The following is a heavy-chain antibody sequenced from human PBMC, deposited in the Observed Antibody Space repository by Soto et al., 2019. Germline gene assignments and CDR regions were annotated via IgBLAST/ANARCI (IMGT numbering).Heavy chain of an antibody. V-gene: IGHV3-66*01. D-gene: IGHD4-17*01. Sequence: EVQLVESGGGLVQPGGSLRLSCAASGFTVSSNYMSWVRQAPGKGLEWVSVIYSGGSTYYADSVKGRFTISRDNSKNTLYLQMNSLRAEDTAVYYCARGLTTVIRGMGQNNRQIDYWGQGTLVTVSS. CDR1: GFTVSSNY. CDR3: ARGLTTVIRGMGQNNRQIDY. CDR2: IYSGGST. J-gene: IGHJ4*02.